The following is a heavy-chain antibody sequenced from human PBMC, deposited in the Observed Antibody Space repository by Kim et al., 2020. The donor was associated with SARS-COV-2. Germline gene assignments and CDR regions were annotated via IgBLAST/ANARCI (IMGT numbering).Heavy chain of an antibody. V-gene: IGHV3-30*04. CDR3: ARDPPWVRSGSYYGVGYYGMDV. CDR1: GFTFSSYA. D-gene: IGHD3-10*01. Sequence: GGSLRLSCAASGFTFSSYAMHWVRQAPGKGLEWVAVISYDGSNKYYADSVKGRFTISRDNSKNTLYLQMNSLRAEDTAVYYCARDPPWVRSGSYYGVGYYGMDVWGQGTTVTVSS. J-gene: IGHJ6*02. CDR2: ISYDGSNK.